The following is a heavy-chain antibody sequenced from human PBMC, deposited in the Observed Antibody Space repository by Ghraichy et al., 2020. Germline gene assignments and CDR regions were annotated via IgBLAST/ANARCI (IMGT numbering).Heavy chain of an antibody. D-gene: IGHD6-19*01. CDR3: ARDLGGGWYFDY. CDR2: IKQDGSEK. V-gene: IGHV3-7*01. Sequence: GGSLRLSCAASGFTFGSNWMTWVRQAPGKGLEWVGNIKQDGSEKYYVGSVKGRFSISRDNAKNSLYLQMNSLRDEDTAVYYCARDLGGGWYFDYWGQGALVTVSS. CDR1: GFTFGSNW. J-gene: IGHJ4*02.